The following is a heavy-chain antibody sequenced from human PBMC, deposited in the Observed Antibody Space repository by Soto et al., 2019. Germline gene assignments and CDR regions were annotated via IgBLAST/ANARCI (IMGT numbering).Heavy chain of an antibody. CDR1: GASISGYY. J-gene: IGHJ5*02. CDR2: IYATGTT. V-gene: IGHV4-4*07. D-gene: IGHD1-1*01. CDR3: VRDGTKNLRDRFDP. Sequence: SETLSLTCTVSGASISGYYWSWIRKSAGKGLEWIGRIYATGTTDYNPSLKSRVMMSVDTSKKQFSLRLRSVTAADTAVYYCVRDGTKNLRDRFDPWGRGILVTSPQ.